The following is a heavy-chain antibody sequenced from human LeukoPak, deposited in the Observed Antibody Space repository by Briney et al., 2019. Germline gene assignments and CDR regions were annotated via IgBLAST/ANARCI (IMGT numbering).Heavy chain of an antibody. CDR2: IYYSGST. CDR1: GGSIGSYY. V-gene: IGHV4-59*08. Sequence: SETLSLTCTVSGGSIGSYYWSWIRQPPGKGLEWIGYIYYSGSTNYNPSLKSRVTISVDTSKNQFSLKLSSVTAADTAVYYCARLIHYDFWSGYSPTFDAFDIWGQGTMVTVSS. J-gene: IGHJ3*02. D-gene: IGHD3-3*01. CDR3: ARLIHYDFWSGYSPTFDAFDI.